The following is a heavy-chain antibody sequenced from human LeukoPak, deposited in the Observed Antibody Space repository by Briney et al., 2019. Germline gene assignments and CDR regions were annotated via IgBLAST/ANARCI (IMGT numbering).Heavy chain of an antibody. Sequence: GGSLRLSCVASGFTFSNYWMQWVRHVPGKGLVWVSRLNGDGTNIIYADSVKGRFAISRDNAENTLYLQMNSLRAEDTALYYCARSQSGVFDVRGQGTMVTVSS. D-gene: IGHD2-8*01. CDR2: LNGDGTNI. CDR1: GFTFSNYW. V-gene: IGHV3-74*01. CDR3: ARSQSGVFDV. J-gene: IGHJ3*01.